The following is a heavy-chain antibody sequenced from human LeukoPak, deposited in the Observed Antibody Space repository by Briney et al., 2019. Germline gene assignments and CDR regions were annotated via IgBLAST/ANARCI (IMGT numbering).Heavy chain of an antibody. CDR3: ARGLYGDYWPTQPYGMDV. V-gene: IGHV1-18*01. D-gene: IGHD4-17*01. CDR1: GYTFTRYG. CDR2: ISAYNGNT. Sequence: ASVKVSCKASGYTFTRYGISWVRQAPGQGLEWMGCISAYNGNTNYAQKLQGRVTMTTDTSASTAYMELRSLRSDDTAVYYCARGLYGDYWPTQPYGMDVWGQGTTVTVSS. J-gene: IGHJ6*02.